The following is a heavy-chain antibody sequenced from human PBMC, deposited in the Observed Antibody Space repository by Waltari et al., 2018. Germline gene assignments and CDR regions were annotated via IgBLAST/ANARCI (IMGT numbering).Heavy chain of an antibody. J-gene: IGHJ4*02. Sequence: EAKLVQSGGGLVQPGGSLTLSCAASGFTISRFWMNWIRQVPGQGLQLVAHIGPDGSDKYYVDSVKGRFTISRDNAENSLLLQMSSLRVEDTALYYCVGWNDPINSWGQGTLVAVSS. CDR3: VGWNDPINS. CDR2: IGPDGSDK. D-gene: IGHD1-1*01. CDR1: GFTISRFW. V-gene: IGHV3-7*01.